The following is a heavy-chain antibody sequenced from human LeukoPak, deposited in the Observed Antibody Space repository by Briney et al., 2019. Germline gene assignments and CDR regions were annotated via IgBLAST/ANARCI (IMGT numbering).Heavy chain of an antibody. CDR3: ARGVRNYYGSGSYYLRAYYFDY. CDR2: MNHSGST. V-gene: IGHV4-34*01. D-gene: IGHD3-10*01. Sequence: PSETLSLTCAVYGGSFSGYYWSWIRQPPGKGLEWIGEMNHSGSTNYNPSLKSRVTISVDTSKNQFSLKLSSVTAADTAVYYCARGVRNYYGSGSYYLRAYYFDYWGQGTLVTVSS. CDR1: GGSFSGYY. J-gene: IGHJ4*02.